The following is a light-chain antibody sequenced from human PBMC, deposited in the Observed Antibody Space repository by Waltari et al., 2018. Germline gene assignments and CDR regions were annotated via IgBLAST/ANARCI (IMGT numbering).Light chain of an antibody. Sequence: DIQMTQSPPTLSASVGDRVTITCRASQSINSWLAWYQQKPGKAPNLLIYKASSLESGVPSRFSGSASGTEFTLTISSLQPDDFATYYCQQYNNYPWTFGQGTKVES. CDR3: QQYNNYPWT. V-gene: IGKV1-5*03. CDR2: KAS. CDR1: QSINSW. J-gene: IGKJ1*01.